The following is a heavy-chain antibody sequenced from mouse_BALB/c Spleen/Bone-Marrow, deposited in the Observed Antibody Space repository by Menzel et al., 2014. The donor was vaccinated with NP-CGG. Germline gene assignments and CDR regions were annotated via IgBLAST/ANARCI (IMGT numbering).Heavy chain of an antibody. D-gene: IGHD1-1*01. CDR1: GYTFTSYY. CDR2: IYPGNVNT. V-gene: IGHV1S56*01. Sequence: VLLQQSGPELVKPGASVRISCKASGYTFTSYYIHWLKQNPGQGLEWIGWIYPGNVNTKYNEKFKGKATLTADKSSGTAYMQLSSLTSEDSAVYFCARSFYGRSMDYWGQGTSVTVSS. CDR3: ARSFYGRSMDY. J-gene: IGHJ4*01.